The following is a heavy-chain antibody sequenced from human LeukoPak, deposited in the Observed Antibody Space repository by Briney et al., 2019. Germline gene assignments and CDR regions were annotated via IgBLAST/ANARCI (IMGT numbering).Heavy chain of an antibody. CDR1: GFTFSSYG. D-gene: IGHD3-10*01. V-gene: IGHV3-33*01. CDR2: IWYDGSNK. CDR3: ARDLDYYGSGSRYNWFDP. J-gene: IGHJ5*02. Sequence: GRSLRLSCAASGFTFSSYGMHWVRQAPGKGLEWVAVIWYDGSNKYYADSVKGRFTISRDNSKNTLYLQMNSLRAEDTAVYYCARDLDYYGSGSRYNWFDPWGQGTLVTVSS.